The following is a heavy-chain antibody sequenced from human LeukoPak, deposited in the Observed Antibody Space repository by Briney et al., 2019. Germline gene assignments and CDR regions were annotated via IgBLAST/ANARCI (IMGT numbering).Heavy chain of an antibody. J-gene: IGHJ6*03. V-gene: IGHV1-18*01. CDR3: ATARVGYYYMDV. CDR2: ISAYNGNT. D-gene: IGHD1-26*01. CDR1: GYTFTSYG. Sequence: ASVKVSCKASGYTFTSYGISWVRKAPGQGLEWMGWISAYNGNTNYAQKLQGRVTMTTDTSTSTAYMELRSLRSDDTAVYYCATARVGYYYMDVWGKGTTVTVSS.